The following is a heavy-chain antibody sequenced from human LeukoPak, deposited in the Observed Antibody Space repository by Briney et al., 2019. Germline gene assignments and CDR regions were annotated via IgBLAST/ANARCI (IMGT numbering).Heavy chain of an antibody. CDR1: GXTFSSYV. V-gene: IGHV3-64*01. J-gene: IGHJ4*02. CDR2: ISSNGGRT. Sequence: AGGSLRLSCAASGXTFSSYVMYWVRQAPGKGLEYVSSISSNGGRTYYANSVKGRFTISRDNSKNTLYLQMGSLRAEDMAVYYCARGGQSKYDSSGYLNYFDYWGQGTLVTVSS. D-gene: IGHD3-22*01. CDR3: ARGGQSKYDSSGYLNYFDY.